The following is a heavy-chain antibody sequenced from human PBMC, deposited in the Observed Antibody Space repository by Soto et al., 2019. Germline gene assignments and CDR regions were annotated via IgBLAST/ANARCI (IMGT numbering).Heavy chain of an antibody. Sequence: QVQLQESGPGLVKPSGTLSLTCAVSGGSISSSNWWSWVRQPPGKGLEWIGEIYHSGSTNYNPSRKTRVPXSXDXXKNQFSLKLSSVTAADTAVYYCARVSGSYCYGMDVWGQGTTVTVSS. D-gene: IGHD1-26*01. J-gene: IGHJ6*02. V-gene: IGHV4-4*02. CDR1: GGSISSSNW. CDR2: IYHSGST. CDR3: ARVSGSYCYGMDV.